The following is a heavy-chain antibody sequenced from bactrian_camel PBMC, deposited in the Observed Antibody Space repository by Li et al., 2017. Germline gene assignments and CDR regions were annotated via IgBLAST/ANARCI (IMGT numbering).Heavy chain of an antibody. D-gene: IGHD7*01. J-gene: IGHJ4*01. V-gene: IGHV3S6*01. CDR2: GYGPGGRT. CDR1: TDTYANYC. Sequence: HVQLVESGGGSVEPGGPLTLSCAASTDTYANYCVTRVRQAPGKEREGVAGGYGPGGRTYYADSVKDRFTISEDKAKNILYLQMNDLKSEDTAMYYCAVETLRRCGTRSIYEFGISGQGTQVTVS.